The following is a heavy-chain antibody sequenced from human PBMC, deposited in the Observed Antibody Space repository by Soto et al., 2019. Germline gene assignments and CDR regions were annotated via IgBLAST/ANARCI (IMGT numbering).Heavy chain of an antibody. V-gene: IGHV3-74*01. CDR3: VRRAITATTNWGAFDV. J-gene: IGHJ3*01. CDR1: GFTFSSYW. Sequence: GGSLRLSCAASGFTFSSYWMHWVRQAPGKGLVWVSRINSDGSSTSYADSVKGRFTISRGNSRRTLHLQMDSLRAEDAAVYFGVRRAITATTNWGAFDVWGQWTVVTVSS. D-gene: IGHD1-20*01. CDR2: INSDGSST.